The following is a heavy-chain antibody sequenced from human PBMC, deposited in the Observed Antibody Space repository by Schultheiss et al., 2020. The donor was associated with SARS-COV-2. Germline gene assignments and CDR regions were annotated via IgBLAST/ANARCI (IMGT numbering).Heavy chain of an antibody. V-gene: IGHV3-30*07. D-gene: IGHD3-22*01. J-gene: IGHJ4*02. Sequence: GGSLRLSCAASGFTFSIYAMHWVRQAPGKGLEWVVVISYDGSNKYYADSVKGRFTISRDNAKNSLYLQMNSLRAEDTAVYYCAKEGPYYYDSSGYYVYWGQGTLVTVSS. CDR3: AKEGPYYYDSSGYYVY. CDR1: GFTFSIYA. CDR2: ISYDGSNK.